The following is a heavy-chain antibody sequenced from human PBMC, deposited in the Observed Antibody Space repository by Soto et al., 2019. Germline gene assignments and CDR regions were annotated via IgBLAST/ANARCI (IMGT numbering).Heavy chain of an antibody. V-gene: IGHV4-30-2*01. CDR2: IFHGGST. Sequence: SETLSLTCAISGAPITWGGYSWNWIRQPPGKGLEWIGYIFHGGSTYYNPSLRSRVTISVDRSRTQSSLKMSSVTAADTAVYYCARGRVVVPAAVMFNCLDPWGQGALVTVSS. D-gene: IGHD2-2*01. CDR3: ARGRVVVPAAVMFNCLDP. J-gene: IGHJ5*02. CDR1: GAPITWGGYS.